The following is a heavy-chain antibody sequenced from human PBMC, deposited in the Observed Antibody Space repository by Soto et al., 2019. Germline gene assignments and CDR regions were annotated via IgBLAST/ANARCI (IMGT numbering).Heavy chain of an antibody. CDR1: GFTFSSYG. CDR2: IWYDGSNK. Sequence: GGSLRLSCAASGFTFSSYGMHWVRQAPGKGLEWVAVIWYDGSNKYYADSVKGRFTISRDNSKNTLYLQMNSLRAEDTAVYYCAVLRNPEFAFDIWGQGTMVTVSS. D-gene: IGHD3-10*01. CDR3: AVLRNPEFAFDI. V-gene: IGHV3-33*01. J-gene: IGHJ3*02.